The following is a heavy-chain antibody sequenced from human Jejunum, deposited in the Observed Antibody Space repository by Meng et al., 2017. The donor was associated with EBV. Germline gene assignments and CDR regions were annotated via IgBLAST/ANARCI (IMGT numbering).Heavy chain of an antibody. CDR1: GFTFSDYY. V-gene: IGHV3-11*01. CDR2: ISRSGDTI. Sequence: QVQLLESRGGLVKPGGSLRLSCAVSGFTFSDYYMSWIRQAPGKGLEWLSYISRSGDTIYYADSVKGRFTVSRDNAKNSLYLQMNSLGAEDTAVYYCARDSIRGYSSQGGFDYWGQGTLVTVSS. CDR3: ARDSIRGYSSQGGFDY. D-gene: IGHD5-12*01. J-gene: IGHJ4*02.